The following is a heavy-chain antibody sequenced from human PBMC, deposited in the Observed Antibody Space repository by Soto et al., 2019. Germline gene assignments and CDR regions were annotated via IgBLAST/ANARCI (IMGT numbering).Heavy chain of an antibody. J-gene: IGHJ4*02. CDR2: ISTYNGFT. Sequence: VSCKASGYTFTSYGITWVRQAPGQGLEWMGWISTYNGFTNYAQNLQGRVTMTTDTSTNTAYMELRSLRSDDTAVYYCARETYGDFCYWGQGTLVTVSS. D-gene: IGHD2-21*02. CDR3: ARETYGDFCY. CDR1: GYTFTSYG. V-gene: IGHV1-18*01.